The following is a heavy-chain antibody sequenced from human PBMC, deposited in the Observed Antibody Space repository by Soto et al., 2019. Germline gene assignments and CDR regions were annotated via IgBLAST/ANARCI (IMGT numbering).Heavy chain of an antibody. V-gene: IGHV3-48*03. J-gene: IGHJ6*02. CDR2: ISSSGGTI. Sequence: EVQLVESGGGLVQPGGSLGLSCATSGFPFSSYEMNWVRRAPGKGLEWVSYISSSGGTIYYADSVKGRFTISRDNAKNSLYLQMDSLRAEDTAVYYCARDQEAGSFFPYYYGMDVWGQGTTVTVSS. CDR1: GFPFSSYE. D-gene: IGHD6-13*01. CDR3: ARDQEAGSFFPYYYGMDV.